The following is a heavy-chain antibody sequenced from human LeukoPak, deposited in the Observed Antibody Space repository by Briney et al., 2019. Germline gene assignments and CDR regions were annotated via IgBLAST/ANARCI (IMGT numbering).Heavy chain of an antibody. CDR2: IYYSGST. D-gene: IGHD3-10*01. J-gene: IGHJ5*02. V-gene: IGHV4-59*01. Sequence: PSETLSLTCTVSGGSISSYYWSWIRQPPGKRLEWIGHIYYSGSTNYNPSLKSRVTISVDTSKNQFSLKLSSVTAADTAVYYCARWARGVGFDPWGQGTLVTVSS. CDR3: ARWARGVGFDP. CDR1: GGSISSYY.